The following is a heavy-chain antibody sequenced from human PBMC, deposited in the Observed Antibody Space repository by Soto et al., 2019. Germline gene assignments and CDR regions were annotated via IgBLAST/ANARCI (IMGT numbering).Heavy chain of an antibody. CDR3: VKDGGYCSSTTCYSPRNHYFDS. V-gene: IGHV3-7*03. CDR1: GFTFSDYW. CDR2: IKFDGSEK. Sequence: GGSLRLSCAASGFTFSDYWMSWVRQAPGKGPEWVANIKFDGSEKQYVDSVKGRFPISRDNSRNSLFLQMNSLRAGDTAVYYCVKDGGYCSSTTCYSPRNHYFDSWGQGTLVTVSS. D-gene: IGHD2-2*01. J-gene: IGHJ4*02.